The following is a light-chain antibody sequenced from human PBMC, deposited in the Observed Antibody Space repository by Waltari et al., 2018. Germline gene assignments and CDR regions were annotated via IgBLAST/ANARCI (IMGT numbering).Light chain of an antibody. Sequence: QSVLTQAPSVSAAPAQKVTTSPAGRSSNTGKKYVPRYQQFPGTAPKLLIYDNDKRPSGIPDRFSASKSGTSATLGITGLQTGDEANYYCGTWDTSLSAWVFGGGTKLTVL. CDR3: GTWDTSLSAWV. CDR1: SSNTGKKY. J-gene: IGLJ3*02. CDR2: DND. V-gene: IGLV1-51*01.